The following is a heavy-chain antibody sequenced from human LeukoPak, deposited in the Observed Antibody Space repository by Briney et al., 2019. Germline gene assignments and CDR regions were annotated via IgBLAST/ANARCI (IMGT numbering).Heavy chain of an antibody. CDR3: AREEDCGTARCSNHH. Sequence: ASVTVSCKASGYTFTAYKMHWVRQAPGPGLGHVGCITTKNGSTNSEQTFQVRVTMTCHTTVSTVYMELSRLRSDDTAVYYCAREEDCGTARCSNHHWGEGTLVTLSP. CDR2: ITTKNGST. J-gene: IGHJ4*02. V-gene: IGHV1-2*02. CDR1: GYTFTAYK. D-gene: IGHD1-14*01.